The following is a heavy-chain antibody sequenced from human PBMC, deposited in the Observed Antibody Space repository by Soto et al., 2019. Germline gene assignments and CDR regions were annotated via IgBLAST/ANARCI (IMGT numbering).Heavy chain of an antibody. CDR3: ARSELGARRHCDGTSCSNTVTKNGMDV. D-gene: IGHD2-2*01. J-gene: IGHJ6*02. V-gene: IGHV4-34*01. Sequence: QVQLQQWGAGLLKPSETLSLTCAVDGGSVSGYYWTWIRQPPGKGLEWIGEINHSGNTNYNPSLQSRVTMSVDTSRNHFSLKVTSLCAADTAVYYCARSELGARRHCDGTSCSNTVTKNGMDVWGQGTTVTVSS. CDR2: INHSGNT. CDR1: GGSVSGYY.